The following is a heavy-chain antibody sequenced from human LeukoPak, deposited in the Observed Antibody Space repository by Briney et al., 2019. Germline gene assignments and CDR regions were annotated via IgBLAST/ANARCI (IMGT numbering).Heavy chain of an antibody. J-gene: IGHJ5*02. D-gene: IGHD2-2*01. V-gene: IGHV4-34*01. CDR2: INHSGST. CDR3: AGGNIVVVPAAIVGNWFDP. CDR1: GGSFSGYY. Sequence: SETLSLTCAVYGGSFSGYYWSWIRQPPGKGLEWIGEINHSGSTNYNPSLKSRVTISVDTSKSQFSLKLSSVTAADTAVYYCAGGNIVVVPAAIVGNWFDPWGQGTLVTVSS.